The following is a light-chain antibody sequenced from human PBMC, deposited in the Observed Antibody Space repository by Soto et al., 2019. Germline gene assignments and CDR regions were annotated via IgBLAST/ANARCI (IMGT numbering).Light chain of an antibody. J-gene: IGLJ1*01. V-gene: IGLV2-14*01. CDR1: SSDVGGYNS. Sequence: QSVLTQPASVSGSPGQSITISCTGTSSDVGGYNSVSWYQQHPDKGPKIMIYEVTNRPSGVSNRFSGSKSGNTASLTISGLQAEDEAIYHCSSYTTNSLYVFGTGTKLTVL. CDR3: SSYTTNSLYV. CDR2: EVT.